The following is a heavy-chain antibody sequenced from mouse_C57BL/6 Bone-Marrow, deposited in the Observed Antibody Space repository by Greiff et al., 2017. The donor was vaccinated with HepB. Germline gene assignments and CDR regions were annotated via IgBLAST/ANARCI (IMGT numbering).Heavy chain of an antibody. D-gene: IGHD1-1*01. CDR2: INPNNGGT. Sequence: EVQLQQSGPELVKPGASVKIPCKASGYTFTDYNMDWVKQSHGKSLEWIGDINPNNGGTIYNQKFKGKATLTVDKSSSTAYMELRSLTSEDTAVYYCARENYYGSRYYFDYWGQGTTLTVSS. CDR3: ARENYYGSRYYFDY. V-gene: IGHV1-18*01. CDR1: GYTFTDYN. J-gene: IGHJ2*01.